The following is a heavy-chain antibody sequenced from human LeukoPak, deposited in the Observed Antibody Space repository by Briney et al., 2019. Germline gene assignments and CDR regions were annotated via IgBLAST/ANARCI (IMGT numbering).Heavy chain of an antibody. J-gene: IGHJ6*02. D-gene: IGHD3-16*01. CDR3: ARGGGLDV. CDR1: GFTFSSYW. Sequence: GGSLRLSCAASGFTFSSYWMNWARQAPGTGLEWVASINHNGNLNYDVDSVKGRFTISRDNAKNSLYLQMSNLRAEDTAVYFCARGGGLDVWGQGATVTVSS. CDR2: INHNGNLN. V-gene: IGHV3-7*03.